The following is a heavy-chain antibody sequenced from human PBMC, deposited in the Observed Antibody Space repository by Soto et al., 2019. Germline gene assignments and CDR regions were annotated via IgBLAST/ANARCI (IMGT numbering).Heavy chain of an antibody. V-gene: IGHV1-18*01. J-gene: IGHJ6*02. CDR1: GYTFNSYG. D-gene: IGHD2-15*01. CDR2: ISAYDGNI. CDR3: AEGGKYCSCAIYTFYGMDV. Sequence: QVQLVQSGAEVKKPGASVKVSCKASGYTFNSYGITWVRQAPGQGLEWMGWISAYDGNINYAQKFQDRVTMTTDTSTSTMYIETRTRRAFNAAAYYWAEGGKYCSCAIYTFYGMDVWGQGTTVTVSS.